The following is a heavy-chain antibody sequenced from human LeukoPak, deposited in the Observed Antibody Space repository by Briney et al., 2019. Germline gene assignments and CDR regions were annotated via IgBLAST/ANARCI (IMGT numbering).Heavy chain of an antibody. D-gene: IGHD2-2*01. V-gene: IGHV3-7*03. J-gene: IGHJ6*04. Sequence: GGSLRLSCAASGFTFSSYWMSWVRQAPGKGLEWVANIKQDGSEKYYVDSVKGRFTISRDNAKNSLYLRMNSLRAEDTAVYYCARKKPLGYCSSTSCYSDYYYGMDVWGKGTTVTVSS. CDR1: GFTFSSYW. CDR3: ARKKPLGYCSSTSCYSDYYYGMDV. CDR2: IKQDGSEK.